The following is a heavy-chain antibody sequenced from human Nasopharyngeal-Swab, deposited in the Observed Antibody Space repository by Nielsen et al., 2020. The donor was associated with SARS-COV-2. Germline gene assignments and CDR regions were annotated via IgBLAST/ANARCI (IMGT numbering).Heavy chain of an antibody. CDR2: IKKKTDGGTT. D-gene: IGHD3-22*01. Sequence: GGSLRLSCAASGFTFSNAWMSWVRQAPGRGLEWVGRIKKKTDGGTTDYAAPVKGRFTISRDDSKNMLYLQMSSLKTEDTGVYYCTTATYYYDSSGYANEASDIWGQGTMVTVS. J-gene: IGHJ3*02. CDR3: TTATYYYDSSGYANEASDI. V-gene: IGHV3-15*01. CDR1: GFTFSNAW.